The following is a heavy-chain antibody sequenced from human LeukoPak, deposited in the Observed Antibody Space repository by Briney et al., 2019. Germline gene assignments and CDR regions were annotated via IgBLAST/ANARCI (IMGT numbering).Heavy chain of an antibody. CDR1: GFTFSGSA. CDR3: TRRPYYYDRWD. Sequence: GGSLRLSCAASGFTFSGSAMHWVRQASGKGLEWVGRIRSKANSYATAYAASVKGRFTISRDDSKNTAYLQMNGLKTEDTAVYYCTRRPYYYDRWDWGQGTLVTVSS. J-gene: IGHJ4*02. CDR2: IRSKANSYAT. V-gene: IGHV3-73*01. D-gene: IGHD3-22*01.